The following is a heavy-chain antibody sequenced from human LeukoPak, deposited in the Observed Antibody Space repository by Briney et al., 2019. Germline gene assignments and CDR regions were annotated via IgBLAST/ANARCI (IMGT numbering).Heavy chain of an antibody. CDR3: AKSPYIASHIDFDY. Sequence: GGSLRLSCAASGFTFSSYAMSWVRPAPGKGLEWVSTVSGSGDSTWYADSVKGRFTISRDNSKSTLYLQMNSLRADDTAVYYCAKSPYIASHIDFDYWGQGTLVTVSS. CDR2: VSGSGDST. CDR1: GFTFSSYA. V-gene: IGHV3-23*01. J-gene: IGHJ4*02. D-gene: IGHD3-16*01.